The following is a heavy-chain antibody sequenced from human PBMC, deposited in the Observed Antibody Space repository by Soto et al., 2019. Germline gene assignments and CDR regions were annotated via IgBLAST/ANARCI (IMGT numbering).Heavy chain of an antibody. CDR2: IYYSGNT. D-gene: IGHD1-26*01. CDR1: GGSISSNNYY. CDR3: ARRTPLVGAPFDP. Sequence: LSLTCTVSGGSISSNNYYWGWIRQPPGKGLEWIGNIYYSGNTYYNPSLKSRVTMSVDTSKNQFSLKLTSVTAADTAVYYCARRTPLVGAPFDPWGQGTLVTVSS. V-gene: IGHV4-39*01. J-gene: IGHJ5*02.